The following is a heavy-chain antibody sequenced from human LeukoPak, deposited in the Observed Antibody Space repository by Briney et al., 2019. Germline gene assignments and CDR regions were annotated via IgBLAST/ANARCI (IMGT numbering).Heavy chain of an antibody. CDR2: IKQDGSEK. CDR1: GFTFSSYW. D-gene: IGHD3-22*01. CDR3: ARGDNHYDSSGFLSPFDY. J-gene: IGHJ4*02. Sequence: GGSLRLSCAASGFTFSSYWMSWVRQAPGKGLEWVANIKQDGSEKYYVDSVKGRFTISRDNAKNSLYLQMNSLRAEDTAVYYCARGDNHYDSSGFLSPFDYWGQGALVTVSS. V-gene: IGHV3-7*03.